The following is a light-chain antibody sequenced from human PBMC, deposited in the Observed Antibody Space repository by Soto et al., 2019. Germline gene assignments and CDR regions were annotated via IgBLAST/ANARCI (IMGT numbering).Light chain of an antibody. CDR2: QTS. Sequence: DIVWAPSPSKLSSFPSDRVTLYCRASQYINTRLAWYQHRPGQAPRLLIYQTSIRAAGIPARFSASGSGTDFTLTISDVQPEDFALYYCHQRQRWPRTVGQGTKVDIK. CDR3: HQRQRWPRT. J-gene: IGKJ1*01. CDR1: QYINTR. V-gene: IGKV3-11*01.